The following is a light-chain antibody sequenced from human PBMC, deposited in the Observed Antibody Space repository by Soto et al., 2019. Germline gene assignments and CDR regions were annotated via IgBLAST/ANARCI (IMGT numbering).Light chain of an antibody. CDR1: SSDVGSYNY. V-gene: IGLV2-14*01. CDR2: EVR. Sequence: QSALTQPASVSGSLGQSITISGTGTSSDVGSYNYVAWYQQFPGKTPKLMIYEVRNRPSGVSSRFSGSKSGNTASLTISGLQAEDEADYYCISYTGSDTSYVFGTGTKVTVL. J-gene: IGLJ1*01. CDR3: ISYTGSDTSYV.